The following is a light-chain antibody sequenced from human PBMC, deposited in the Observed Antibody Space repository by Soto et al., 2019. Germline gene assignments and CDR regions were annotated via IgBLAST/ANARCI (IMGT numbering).Light chain of an antibody. CDR3: QQYDKSPRT. J-gene: IGKJ1*01. CDR1: QSVSSSY. CDR2: GAS. Sequence: DIVLTQSPGTLSLSPGERATVSCRTSQSVSSSYLAWYQQKPGQAPRLLIYGASSRATGIPDRFSGSGSGTDFTLTISRLEPEDFAVYYCQQYDKSPRTFGQGTKVEIK. V-gene: IGKV3-20*01.